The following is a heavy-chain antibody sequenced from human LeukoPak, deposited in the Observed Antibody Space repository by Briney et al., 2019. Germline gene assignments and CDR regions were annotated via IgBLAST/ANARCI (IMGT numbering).Heavy chain of an antibody. Sequence: PGGSLRLSCAASGFTFSSYAMSWVCQAPGTGLEWVSAISDSGGSTYYADSVKGRLTISRDNSKNTVYLQMNSLRAEDTAVYYCAKDRRGCSSTSCYYRFDYWGPGTLVTVSS. CDR2: ISDSGGST. CDR3: AKDRRGCSSTSCYYRFDY. D-gene: IGHD2-2*01. CDR1: GFTFSSYA. J-gene: IGHJ4*02. V-gene: IGHV3-23*01.